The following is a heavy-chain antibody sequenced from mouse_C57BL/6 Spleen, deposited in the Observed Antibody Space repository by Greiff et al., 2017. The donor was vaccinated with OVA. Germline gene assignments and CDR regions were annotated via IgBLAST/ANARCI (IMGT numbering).Heavy chain of an antibody. V-gene: IGHV1-15*01. D-gene: IGHD4-1*01. Sequence: VQLQQSGAELVRPGASVTLSCKASGYTFTDYEMHWVKQTPVHGLEWIGAIDPETGGTAYNQKFKGKAILTADKSSSTAYMELRSLTSEDSAVDYCTRWGWDRYFDVWGTGTTVTVSS. J-gene: IGHJ1*03. CDR1: GYTFTDYE. CDR2: IDPETGGT. CDR3: TRWGWDRYFDV.